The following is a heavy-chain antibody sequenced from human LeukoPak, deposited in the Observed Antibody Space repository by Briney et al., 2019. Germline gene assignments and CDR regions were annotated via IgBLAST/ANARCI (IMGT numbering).Heavy chain of an antibody. CDR3: ARARVPRDDY. Sequence: GGSLRLSCAASEFTFSSYRMNWVRQTPGKGLEWVSSISSSSSYIYYADSVKGRFTISRDNAKNSLYLQMNGLRAEGTAVYYCARARVPRDDYWGQGTLVTVSS. V-gene: IGHV3-21*01. D-gene: IGHD4/OR15-4a*01. CDR2: ISSSSSYI. J-gene: IGHJ4*02. CDR1: EFTFSSYR.